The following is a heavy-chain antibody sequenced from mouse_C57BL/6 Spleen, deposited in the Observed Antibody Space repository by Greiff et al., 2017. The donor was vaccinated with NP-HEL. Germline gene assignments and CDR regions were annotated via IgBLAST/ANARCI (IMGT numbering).Heavy chain of an antibody. CDR3: ARRQFHSGTLDY. D-gene: IGHD4-1*01. CDR2: INPNNGGT. CDR1: GYTFTGYN. V-gene: IGHV1-18*01. Sequence: EVKLQQSGPELVKPGASVKIPCKASGYTFTGYNMDWVKQSHGKSLEWIGDINPNNGGTIYNQKFKGKATLTVDKSSSTAYMELRSLTSEDTAVYYCARRQFHSGTLDYWGQGTTLTVSS. J-gene: IGHJ2*01.